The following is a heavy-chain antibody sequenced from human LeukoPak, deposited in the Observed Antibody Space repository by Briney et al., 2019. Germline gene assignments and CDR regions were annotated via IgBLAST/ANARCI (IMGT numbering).Heavy chain of an antibody. CDR1: GGSINNYY. V-gene: IGHV4-59*08. J-gene: IGHJ4*02. Sequence: SETLSLTCTVSGGSINNYYWSWIRQPPGKGLEWIGYIYYSGSTNYNPSLKSRVTISVDTSKNQFSLKLSSVTAADTAVYYCARHQEVYYYGSGSFGYWGQGTLVTVSS. CDR3: ARHQEVYYYGSGSFGY. CDR2: IYYSGST. D-gene: IGHD3-10*01.